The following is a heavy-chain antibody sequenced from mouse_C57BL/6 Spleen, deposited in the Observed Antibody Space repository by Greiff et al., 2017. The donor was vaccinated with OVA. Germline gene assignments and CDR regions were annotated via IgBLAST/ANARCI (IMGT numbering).Heavy chain of an antibody. CDR2: IDPSDSYT. J-gene: IGHJ3*01. D-gene: IGHD4-1*01. V-gene: IGHV1-50*01. CDR1: GYTFTSYW. CDR3: ARPLINWDFFAY. Sequence: VQLQQSGAELVKPGASVKLSCKASGYTFTSYWMQWVKQRPGQGLEWIGEIDPSDSYTNYNQKFKGKATLTVDTSSSTAYMQLSSLTSEDSAVYYCARPLINWDFFAYWGQGTLVTVSA.